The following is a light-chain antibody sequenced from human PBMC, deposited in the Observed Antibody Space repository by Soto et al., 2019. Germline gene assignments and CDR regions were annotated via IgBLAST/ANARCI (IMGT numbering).Light chain of an antibody. CDR3: NSYTSSSTRV. J-gene: IGLJ2*01. Sequence: QSALTQPASVSGSPGQSITISCTGTSSDVGGYNYVSWYQQHPGKAPILMIYDVSNRPSGVSNRFSGSKSGNTASLTISGLQAEDEADYYCNSYTSSSTRVFGGGTKLTVL. CDR2: DVS. V-gene: IGLV2-14*01. CDR1: SSDVGGYNY.